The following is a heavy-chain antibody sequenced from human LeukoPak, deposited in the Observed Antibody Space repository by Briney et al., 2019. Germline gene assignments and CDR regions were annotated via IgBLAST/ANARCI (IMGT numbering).Heavy chain of an antibody. CDR3: ARVLWIQLWLSVAFDI. J-gene: IGHJ3*02. CDR1: GGTFSSYA. V-gene: IGHV1-18*01. Sequence: GASVKVSCKASGGTFSSYAISWVRQAPGQGLEWMGWISAYNGNTNYAQKLQGRVTMTTDTSTSTAYMELRSLRSDDTAVYYCARVLWIQLWLSVAFDIWGQGTMVTVSS. D-gene: IGHD5-18*01. CDR2: ISAYNGNT.